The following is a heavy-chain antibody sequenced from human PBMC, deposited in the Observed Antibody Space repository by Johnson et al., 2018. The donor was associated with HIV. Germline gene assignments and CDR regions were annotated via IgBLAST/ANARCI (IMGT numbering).Heavy chain of an antibody. CDR2: TKNKANSYTT. D-gene: IGHD2-21*01. Sequence: VQLVESGGGLVQPGGSLRLSCAASGFTLSDHYMDWVRQAAGKGLEWVGRTKNKANSYTTEYAASVKGRFTISRDDSKNSLSLQMNSLKTEATAVYYCALSYSLDAFDIWGQGTMVTVSS. CDR3: ALSYSLDAFDI. J-gene: IGHJ3*02. CDR1: GFTLSDHY. V-gene: IGHV3-72*01.